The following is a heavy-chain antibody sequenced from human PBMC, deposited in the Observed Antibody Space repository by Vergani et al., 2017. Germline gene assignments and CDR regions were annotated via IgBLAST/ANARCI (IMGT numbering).Heavy chain of an antibody. CDR2: ISYDGSNK. V-gene: IGHV3-33*05. J-gene: IGHJ3*02. CDR1: GFTFSSYG. D-gene: IGHD3-3*01. Sequence: QVQLVESGGGVVQPGRSLRLSCAASGFTFSSYGMHWVRQAPGKGLEWVAVISYDGSNKYYADSVKGRFTISRDNSKNTLYLQMNSLRAEDTAVYYCAKDYDFWSGYYTAFDIWGQGTMVTVSS. CDR3: AKDYDFWSGYYTAFDI.